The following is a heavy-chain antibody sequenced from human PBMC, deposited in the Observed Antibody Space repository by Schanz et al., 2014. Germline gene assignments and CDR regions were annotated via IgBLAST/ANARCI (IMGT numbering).Heavy chain of an antibody. V-gene: IGHV4-39*01. CDR3: ARLMVPGWFDP. D-gene: IGHD3-10*01. J-gene: IGHJ5*02. CDR2: IDDTGST. CDR1: GGSISSSTYY. Sequence: QLQLQESGPGLVIPSETLSLTCTVSGGSISSSTYYWGWIRQPPGKGPEWIGTIDDTGSTYYTPPLRVRLTRSADTSRSQLSVQLPSVTAADTAVYYCARLMVPGWFDPWGQGQLVTVSS.